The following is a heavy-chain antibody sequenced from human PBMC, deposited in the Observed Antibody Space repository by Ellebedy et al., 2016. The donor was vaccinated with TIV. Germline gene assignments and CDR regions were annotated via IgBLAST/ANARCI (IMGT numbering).Heavy chain of an antibody. J-gene: IGHJ4*02. D-gene: IGHD6-6*01. CDR3: ARGKGYSSSFGGY. CDR1: GGSFSGYY. Sequence: SETLSLXXAVYGGSFSGYYWSWIRQPPGKGLEWIGEINHSGSTNYSPSLKSRVTISVDTSKNQFSLKLSSVTAADTAVYYCARGKGYSSSFGGYWGQGTLVTVSS. CDR2: INHSGST. V-gene: IGHV4-34*01.